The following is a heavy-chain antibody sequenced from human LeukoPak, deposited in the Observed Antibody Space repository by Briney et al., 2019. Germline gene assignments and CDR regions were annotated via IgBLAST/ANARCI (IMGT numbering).Heavy chain of an antibody. Sequence: ATSVKVSCKASGFTFTSSAMQGVRQARGQRREWIGWIVVGSGNTNYAQKFQERGTITRGMYTRTDYMELSSLRDEGTGVYYCVADPDLSNWFDPCGQGTLATVSS. J-gene: IGHJ5*02. CDR1: GFTFTSSA. D-gene: IGHD3/OR15-3a*01. V-gene: IGHV1-58*02. CDR2: IVVGSGNT. CDR3: VADPDLSNWFDP.